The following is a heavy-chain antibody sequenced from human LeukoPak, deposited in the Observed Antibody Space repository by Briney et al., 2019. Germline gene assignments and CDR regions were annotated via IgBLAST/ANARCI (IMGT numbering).Heavy chain of an antibody. V-gene: IGHV1-2*04. CDR2: INPNSGGT. J-gene: IGHJ4*02. D-gene: IGHD6-19*01. CDR1: GYTFTDYY. Sequence: ASVKVSCKASGYTFTDYYMHWVRQAPGQGLEWMGWINPNSGGTNYAQKFQGWVTMTRDTSISTAYMELSRLRSDDTAVYYCARGRSSGSMDYFDYWGQGTLVTVSS. CDR3: ARGRSSGSMDYFDY.